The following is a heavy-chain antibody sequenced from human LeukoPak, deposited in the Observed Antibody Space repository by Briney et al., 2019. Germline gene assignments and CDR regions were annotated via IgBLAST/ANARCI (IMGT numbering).Heavy chain of an antibody. CDR1: GFTFSSYG. D-gene: IGHD6-13*01. CDR2: ISYAGSNK. CDR3: ANEQQLAY. V-gene: IGHV3-30*18. Sequence: GRSLRLSCAASGFTFSSYGMHWVRQAPGKGLEWVAVISYAGSNKYYADSVKGRFTISRDNSKNTLYLQMNSLRAEDTAVYYCANEQQLAYWGQGTLVTVSS. J-gene: IGHJ4*02.